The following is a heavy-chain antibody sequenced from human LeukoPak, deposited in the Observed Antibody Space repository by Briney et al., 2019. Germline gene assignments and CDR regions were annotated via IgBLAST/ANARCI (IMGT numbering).Heavy chain of an antibody. CDR1: GGSIRSSYYY. CDR2: IYYSGST. J-gene: IGHJ6*02. Sequence: SETLSLTCTVSGGSIRSSYYYWSWIRQHPGKGLEWIGYIYYSGSTYYNPSLKSRVTISVDTSKNQFSLKLSSVTAADTAVYYCALELTPYGMDVWGQGTTVTVSS. V-gene: IGHV4-31*03. CDR3: ALELTPYGMDV. D-gene: IGHD1-7*01.